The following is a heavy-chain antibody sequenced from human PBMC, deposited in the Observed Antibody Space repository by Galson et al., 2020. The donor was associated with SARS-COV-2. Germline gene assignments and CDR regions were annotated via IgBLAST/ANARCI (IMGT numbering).Heavy chain of an antibody. CDR1: GFTFSRYD. CDR2: ISNTGSTI. J-gene: IGHJ6*02. CDR3: ARANGWYGGMDV. Sequence: GGSLRLSCAASGFTFSRYDVNWVRQAPGKGLEWVSRISNTGSTIFYADSVKGRFTISRDNAKNSLFLQMNSLRVEDTAVYYCARANGWYGGMDVWGQGTTVSVSS. D-gene: IGHD6-19*01. V-gene: IGHV3-48*03.